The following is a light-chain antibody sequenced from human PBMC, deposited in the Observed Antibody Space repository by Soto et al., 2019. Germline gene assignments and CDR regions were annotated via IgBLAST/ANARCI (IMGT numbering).Light chain of an antibody. CDR2: DVS. Sequence: QSALTQPRSVSGSPGQSVTISCTGTSSDVGFYNYVSWYQQHPGKAPKLMIYDVSGRPSGVPDRFSGSKSGNTASLTISGLQAEDEAEYYCCSYAGSYTVILGGGTKLTVL. V-gene: IGLV2-11*01. CDR1: SSDVGFYNY. J-gene: IGLJ2*01. CDR3: CSYAGSYTVI.